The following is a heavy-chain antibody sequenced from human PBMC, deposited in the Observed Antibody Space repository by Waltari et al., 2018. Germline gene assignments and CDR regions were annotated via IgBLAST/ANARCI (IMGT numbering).Heavy chain of an antibody. CDR3: ARDHVFRGDFWSGYYDS. CDR2: IKQDGSET. Sequence: EVQLEESGGGLVQPGGSLRLSCAASGFTFSSYWMTWVRQAPGNGLEWVANIKQDGSETYYADSLKGRFTISRDNAKNSLYLQMNSLRAEDTALYYCARDHVFRGDFWSGYYDSWGQGTLVTVSS. CDR1: GFTFSSYW. V-gene: IGHV3-7*01. D-gene: IGHD3-3*01. J-gene: IGHJ4*02.